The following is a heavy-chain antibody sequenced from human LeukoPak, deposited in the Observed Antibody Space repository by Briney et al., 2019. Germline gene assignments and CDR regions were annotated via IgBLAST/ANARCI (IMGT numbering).Heavy chain of an antibody. V-gene: IGHV3-21*01. J-gene: IGHJ4*02. CDR1: GFTFSNSA. Sequence: GGSLRLSCAASGFTFSNSAMNWVRQVPGKGLEWVSSIDYDSSHIYYAASVRGRFTISRDNARNSVYLQMNSLRVEDTAVYYCAGDPLRYLRVGHYDYWGQGTLVAVSS. D-gene: IGHD3-9*01. CDR3: AGDPLRYLRVGHYDY. CDR2: IDYDSSHI.